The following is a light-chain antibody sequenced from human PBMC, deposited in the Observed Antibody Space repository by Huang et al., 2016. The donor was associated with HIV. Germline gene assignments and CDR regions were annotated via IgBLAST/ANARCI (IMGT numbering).Light chain of an antibody. J-gene: IGKJ1*01. V-gene: IGKV4-1*01. CDR3: QQYFDVPWT. CDR1: QSLLFRSNNKNY. Sequence: IVMTQSPDSLAVSLGETATINCKSSQSLLFRSNNKNYLAWYQQKPGQPPTLLMSWASTRVSGVPSRFSGGGSGTDFTLTISSLQAEDVAVYFCQQYFDVPWTFGRGTKVEIK. CDR2: WAS.